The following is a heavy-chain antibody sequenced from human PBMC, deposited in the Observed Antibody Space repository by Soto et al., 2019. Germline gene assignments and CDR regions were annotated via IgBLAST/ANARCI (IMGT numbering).Heavy chain of an antibody. Sequence: QVQLVESGGGVVQPGRSLRLSCAASGFTFSSSGMHWVRQAPGKGLEWVAVTSYDGSSGYYVDSVRGRFTISRDNPKNTLYLNMHSLRAEDTAVYDCAKSPPAVAGYFDYWGQGTLVTVSS. CDR2: TSYDGSSG. D-gene: IGHD6-19*01. CDR1: GFTFSSSG. CDR3: AKSPPAVAGYFDY. V-gene: IGHV3-30*18. J-gene: IGHJ4*02.